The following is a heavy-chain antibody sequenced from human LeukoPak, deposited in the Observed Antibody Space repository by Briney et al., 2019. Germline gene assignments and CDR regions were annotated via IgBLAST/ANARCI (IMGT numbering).Heavy chain of an antibody. J-gene: IGHJ4*02. V-gene: IGHV3-30*04. CDR1: GFTFSSYA. D-gene: IGHD6-19*01. Sequence: GGSLRLSCAASGFTFSSYAMHWVRQAPGKGLEWVAVISYDGSNKYYADSVKGRFTISRDNAKNSLYLQMNSLRAEDTAVYCCARVRSSGWYPAFNYWGQGTLVTVSS. CDR3: ARVRSSGWYPAFNY. CDR2: ISYDGSNK.